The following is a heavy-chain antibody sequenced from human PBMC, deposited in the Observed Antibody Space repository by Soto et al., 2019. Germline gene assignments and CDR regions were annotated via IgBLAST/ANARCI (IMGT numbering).Heavy chain of an antibody. V-gene: IGHV3-21*06. CDR2: ISSTTNYI. CDR3: ARESEDLTSNFDY. CDR1: GLDFGVYP. J-gene: IGHJ4*02. Sequence: EVQLVESGGGVMQPGGSLRLSCAASGLDFGVYPMNWVRQAPGKGLEWVSSISSTTNYIYYGDSMKGRFTISRDNAKNSLYLEMNSLRAEDTAVYYCARESEDLTSNFDYWGQGTLVTVSS.